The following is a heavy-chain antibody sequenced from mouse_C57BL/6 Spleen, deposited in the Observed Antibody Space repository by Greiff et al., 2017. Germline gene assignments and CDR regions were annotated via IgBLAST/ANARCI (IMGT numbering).Heavy chain of an antibody. J-gene: IGHJ2*01. CDR3: ARGVTGGGNY. Sequence: QVQLQQPGAELVRPGSSVKLSCKASGHTFTSYWMAWMKQRPGQGLEWIGNIYPSDSETHYNQKFKDKATLTVDKSSSTAYMQLSSLTSEDSAVYDCARGVTGGGNYWGQGTTLTVSS. D-gene: IGHD4-1*01. V-gene: IGHV1-61*01. CDR1: GHTFTSYW. CDR2: IYPSDSET.